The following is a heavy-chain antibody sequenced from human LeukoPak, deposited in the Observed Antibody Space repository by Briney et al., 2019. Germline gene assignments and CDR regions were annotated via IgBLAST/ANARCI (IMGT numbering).Heavy chain of an antibody. J-gene: IGHJ4*02. V-gene: IGHV5-51*01. CDR1: GYSFTNYW. CDR3: ASSLSGTTSWDY. D-gene: IGHD1-7*01. Sequence: GESLKISCKGSGYSFTNYWIGWVRQMPGKGLEWMGIIHPADSDTRYSPSLQGQVTISADKSISTAYLQWSSLKASDTAIYYCASSLSGTTSWDYWGQGTLVTVSS. CDR2: IHPADSDT.